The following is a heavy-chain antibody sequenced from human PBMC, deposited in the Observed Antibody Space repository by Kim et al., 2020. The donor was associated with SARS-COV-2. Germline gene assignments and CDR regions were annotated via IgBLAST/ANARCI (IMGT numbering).Heavy chain of an antibody. D-gene: IGHD3-16*01. Sequence: YAQKFQGRVTMTRDTSISTAYMELSRLRSDDTAVYYCARDLVVLGGWFDPWGQGTLVTVSS. J-gene: IGHJ5*02. CDR3: ARDLVVLGGWFDP. V-gene: IGHV1-2*02.